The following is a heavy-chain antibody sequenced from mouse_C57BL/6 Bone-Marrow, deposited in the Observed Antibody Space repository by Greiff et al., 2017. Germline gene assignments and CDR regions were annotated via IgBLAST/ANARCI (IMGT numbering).Heavy chain of an antibody. CDR2: LSSGGVYI. Sequence: EVMLVESGEGLVKPGGSLKLSCAASGFTFSSYAMSWVRQTPEKRLEWVAYLSSGGVYIYYADTVKGRFTISRDNTRNTQYLQMSSLKSEDTAMYDSTRDGGPAFDYWGQGTTLTVSS. CDR3: TRDGGPAFDY. J-gene: IGHJ2*01. D-gene: IGHD1-1*02. CDR1: GFTFSSYA. V-gene: IGHV5-9-1*02.